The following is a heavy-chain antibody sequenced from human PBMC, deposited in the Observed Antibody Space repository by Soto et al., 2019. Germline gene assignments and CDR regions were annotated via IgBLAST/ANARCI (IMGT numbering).Heavy chain of an antibody. Sequence: PSEILSLTCTSPGCSISSTSYYWGWIRPPPGKGLECIGYIYYTGSTNYNPSLKSRVTISIDTSKNQFSLKLSSVTAADTAVYSYARYDNSGSHGFDIWGQGTMVIVS. V-gene: IGHV4-61*05. D-gene: IGHD3-22*01. J-gene: IGHJ3*02. CDR1: GCSISSTSYY. CDR2: IYYTGST. CDR3: ARYDNSGSHGFDI.